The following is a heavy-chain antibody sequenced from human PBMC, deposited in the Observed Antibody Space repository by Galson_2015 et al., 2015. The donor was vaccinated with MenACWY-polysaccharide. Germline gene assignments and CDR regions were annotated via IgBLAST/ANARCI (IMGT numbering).Heavy chain of an antibody. D-gene: IGHD3-10*01. CDR3: TRRLVRGVIIRDFDS. CDR2: INKDGREK. Sequence: SLRLSCAASGFSLSDYYMSWIRQAPGKGLEWVANINKDGREKNYVDSVKGRFTISRDNAKNSLYLQMNSLRAEDTAVYYCTRRLVRGVIIRDFDSWGQGTLVTVSS. CDR1: GFSLSDYY. V-gene: IGHV3-7*01. J-gene: IGHJ4*02.